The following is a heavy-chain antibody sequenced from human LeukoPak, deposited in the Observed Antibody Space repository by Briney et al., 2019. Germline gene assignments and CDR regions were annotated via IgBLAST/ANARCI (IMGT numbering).Heavy chain of an antibody. J-gene: IGHJ6*03. CDR1: GFTFSSYS. CDR3: ARARGYGGNSGGLYYYMDV. CDR2: ISSSSSYI. D-gene: IGHD4-23*01. V-gene: IGHV3-21*01. Sequence: PGGSLRLSCAASGFTFSSYSMNWVRQAPGKGLEWVSSISSSSSYIYYADSVKGRFTISRDNAKNSLYLQMNSLRAEDTAVYYCARARGYGGNSGGLYYYMDVWGKGTTVTISS.